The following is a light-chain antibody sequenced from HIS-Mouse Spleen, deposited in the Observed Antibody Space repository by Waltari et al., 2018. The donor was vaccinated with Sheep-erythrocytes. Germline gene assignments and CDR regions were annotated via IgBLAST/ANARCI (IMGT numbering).Light chain of an antibody. J-gene: IGLJ1*01. CDR2: DVS. CDR1: SMDVGGYSY. CDR3: CSYAGSYNHV. Sequence: QSALTQPRSVSGSPGQLVTLSCTGTSMDVGGYSYVSWYQQHPGKAPKLMIYDVSKRPSGVPDRFSGSKSGNTASLTISGLQAEDEADYYCCSYAGSYNHVFATGTKVTVL. V-gene: IGLV2-11*01.